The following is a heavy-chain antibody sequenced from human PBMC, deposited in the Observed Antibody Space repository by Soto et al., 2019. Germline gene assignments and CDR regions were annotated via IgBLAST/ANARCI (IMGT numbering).Heavy chain of an antibody. CDR1: GYTFTSYA. CDR3: ARGVFLEWLLYDFSGFYYFDY. CDR2: INAGNGNT. V-gene: IGHV1-3*01. Sequence: GASVKVSCKASGYTFTSYAMHWVRQAPGQRLEWMGWINAGNGNTKYSQKFQGRVTITRDTSASTAYMELSSLRSEDTAVYYCARGVFLEWLLYDFSGFYYFDYWGQGTLVTVAS. D-gene: IGHD3-3*01. J-gene: IGHJ4*02.